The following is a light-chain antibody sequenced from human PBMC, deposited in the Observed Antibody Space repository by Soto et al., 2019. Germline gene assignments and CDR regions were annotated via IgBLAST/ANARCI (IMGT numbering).Light chain of an antibody. CDR2: AAS. CDR3: QQFMHFPLT. CDR1: QGISSY. V-gene: IGKV1-9*01. J-gene: IGKJ4*01. Sequence: DIQLTQSPSFLSASVGDRVTITCRASQGISSYLAWYQQRPGKAPNLLIYAASTLQSGVPSRFGGSGSGTEFTLTISSLQPEDFATYYCQQFMHFPLTFGGGTRVEIK.